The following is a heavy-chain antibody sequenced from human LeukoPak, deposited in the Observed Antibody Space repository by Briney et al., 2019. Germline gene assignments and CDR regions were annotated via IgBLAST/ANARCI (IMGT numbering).Heavy chain of an antibody. CDR1: GFTFSSYP. D-gene: IGHD6-19*01. CDR2: ISSDGNNK. V-gene: IGHV3-30-3*01. J-gene: IGHJ6*02. Sequence: GRSLRLSCAASGFTFSSYPMHWVRQAPGKGLEWVAAISSDGNNKYHADSVKGRFTISRDNSKNTLYLQMNSLRAEDTAVYYCARDLTGGIAVAYGMDVWGQGTTVTVSS. CDR3: ARDLTGGIAVAYGMDV.